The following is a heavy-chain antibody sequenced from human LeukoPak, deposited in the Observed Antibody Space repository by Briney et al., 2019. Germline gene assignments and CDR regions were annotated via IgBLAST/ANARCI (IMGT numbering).Heavy chain of an antibody. V-gene: IGHV5-51*01. CDR3: ARTGCSSTSCSEPFDY. D-gene: IGHD2-2*01. CDR1: GYSFTSYW. J-gene: IGHJ4*02. Sequence: GESLKISCKGSGYSFTSYWIGWVRQMPGKGLEWMGIIYPGDSDTRYSPSFQGQVTISADKSISTAYLQWSSLKASDTAMYYCARTGCSSTSCSEPFDYWGQGTLVTVSS. CDR2: IYPGDSDT.